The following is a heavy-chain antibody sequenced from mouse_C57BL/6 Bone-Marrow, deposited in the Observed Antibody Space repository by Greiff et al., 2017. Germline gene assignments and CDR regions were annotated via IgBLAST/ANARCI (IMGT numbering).Heavy chain of an antibody. J-gene: IGHJ4*01. D-gene: IGHD2-1*01. Sequence: QVQLQQPGAELVMPGASVKLSCKASGYTFTSYWMHWVKQRPGQGLEWIGEIDPSDSYTNYNQKFKGKSTLTVDKSSSTAYMQRSCLTSEDSAVYYCAREGCNPSYYYAMDYWGQGTSVTVSS. CDR3: AREGCNPSYYYAMDY. V-gene: IGHV1-69*01. CDR1: GYTFTSYW. CDR2: IDPSDSYT.